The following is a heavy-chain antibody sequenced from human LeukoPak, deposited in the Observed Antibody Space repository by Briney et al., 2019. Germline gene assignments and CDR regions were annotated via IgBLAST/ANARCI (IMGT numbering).Heavy chain of an antibody. CDR2: INTNTGNP. CDR3: ARDQWIQLSFGFDP. V-gene: IGHV7-4-1*02. D-gene: IGHD5-18*01. Sequence: ASVKVSCKASGYTFTSYAMNWVRQAPGQGLEWMGWINTNTGNPTYAQGFTGRFVFSLDTSVSTAYLQISSLKAEDTAVYYCARDQWIQLSFGFDPWGQGTLVTVSS. CDR1: GYTFTSYA. J-gene: IGHJ5*02.